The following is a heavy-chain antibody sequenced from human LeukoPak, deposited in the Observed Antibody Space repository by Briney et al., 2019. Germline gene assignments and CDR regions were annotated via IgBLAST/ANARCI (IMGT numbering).Heavy chain of an antibody. CDR1: GYSFTSYW. CDR3: TRPLRDGYNSEGSYYFDY. V-gene: IGHV5-51*01. Sequence: GESLKISCKGSGYSFTSYWIGWVRQMPGKGLEWMGIIYPGDSDTRYSPSFQGQVTISADKSISTAYLQWSSLKTSDTAMYYCTRPLRDGYNSEGSYYFDYWGQGTLVTVSS. D-gene: IGHD5-24*01. J-gene: IGHJ4*02. CDR2: IYPGDSDT.